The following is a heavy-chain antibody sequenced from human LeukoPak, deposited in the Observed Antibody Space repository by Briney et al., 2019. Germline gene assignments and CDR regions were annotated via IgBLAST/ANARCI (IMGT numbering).Heavy chain of an antibody. CDR1: GGSISGYY. V-gene: IGHV4-59*01. CDR2: IIYSEST. J-gene: IGHJ3*02. Sequence: SETLSLTCTVSGGSISGYYWSWIRQPPGKGLEWIGYIIYSESTKYNPSLKSRVTISVDTSKNQFSLKLSSVTAADTAVYYCARAGEDAFDIWGQGTMVTVSS. D-gene: IGHD3-10*01. CDR3: ARAGEDAFDI.